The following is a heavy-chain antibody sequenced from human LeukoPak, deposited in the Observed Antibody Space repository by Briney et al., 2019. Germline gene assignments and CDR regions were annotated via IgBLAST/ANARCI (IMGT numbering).Heavy chain of an antibody. D-gene: IGHD3-3*01. V-gene: IGHV4-59*01. CDR1: GGSISSYY. CDR3: ARGLYGVVTRGWFDP. J-gene: IGHJ5*02. CDR2: IYYSGTT. Sequence: SETLSLTCTVSGGSISSYYWSWIRQPPGKGLEWIGYIYYSGTTNYNPSLKSRVTISVDTSKKQFSLNLNSVTAADTAVYCCARGLYGVVTRGWFDPWGQGTLVTVSS.